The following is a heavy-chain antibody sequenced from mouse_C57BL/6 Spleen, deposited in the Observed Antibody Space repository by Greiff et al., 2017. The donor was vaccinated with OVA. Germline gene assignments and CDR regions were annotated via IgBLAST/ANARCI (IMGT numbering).Heavy chain of an antibody. V-gene: IGHV6-3*01. D-gene: IGHD2-10*01. CDR3: TLLWVAY. Sequence: EVKLMESGGGLVQPGGSMKLSCVASGFTFSNYWMNWVRQSPEKGLEWVAQIRLKSDNYATHYAESVKGRFTISRDDYKSSVYLQMNDFEAEDTGIYYCTLLWVAYWGQGTLVTVSA. J-gene: IGHJ3*01. CDR1: GFTFSNYW. CDR2: IRLKSDNYAT.